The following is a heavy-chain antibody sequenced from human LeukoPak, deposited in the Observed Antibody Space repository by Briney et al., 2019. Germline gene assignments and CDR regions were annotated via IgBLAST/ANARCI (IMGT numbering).Heavy chain of an antibody. V-gene: IGHV4-4*02. CDR3: ARGMWFDTLFSAFDV. D-gene: IGHD3-10*01. J-gene: IGHJ3*01. Sequence: PSETLSLTCSASGDSITSRNWWTWVRQTPEKGLEWIGEIFHTGSTNYNPSVEGRVTISIDKSKNQFSLMLTSVTAADTALYYCARGMWFDTLFSAFDVWGQGTMVSVSS. CDR1: GDSITSRNW. CDR2: IFHTGST.